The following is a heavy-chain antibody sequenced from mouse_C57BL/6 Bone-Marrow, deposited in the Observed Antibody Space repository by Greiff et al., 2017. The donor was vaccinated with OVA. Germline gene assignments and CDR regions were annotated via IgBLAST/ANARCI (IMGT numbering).Heavy chain of an antibody. Sequence: EVQLVESGAELVRPGASVKLSCTASGFNFTDDYMHWVKQRPEQGLEWIGWIDPENGDTEYASKFQGKATITADTSSNTAYLQLSSLPSEDTYVYYCTSYGNFDYWGQGTTLTVSS. CDR3: TSYGNFDY. V-gene: IGHV14-4*01. CDR2: IDPENGDT. J-gene: IGHJ2*01. D-gene: IGHD2-1*01. CDR1: GFNFTDDY.